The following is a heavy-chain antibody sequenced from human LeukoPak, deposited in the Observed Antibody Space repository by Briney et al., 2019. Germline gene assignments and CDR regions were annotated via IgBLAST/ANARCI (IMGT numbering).Heavy chain of an antibody. CDR3: AREGGHFDY. V-gene: IGHV4-59*01. CDR1: GGSISYYY. D-gene: IGHD2-15*01. Sequence: SETLSLTCTVSGGSISYYYWSWIRQSPGKGLEWIGYIYYNGSTNYNPSLKSRDTMSVDMSKNQFSLKLSSVTAADTAIYYCAREGGHFDYWGQGTLVTVSS. J-gene: IGHJ4*02. CDR2: IYYNGST.